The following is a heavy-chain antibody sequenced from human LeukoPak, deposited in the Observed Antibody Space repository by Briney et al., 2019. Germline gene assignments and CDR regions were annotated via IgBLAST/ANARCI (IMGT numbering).Heavy chain of an antibody. Sequence: PGRSLRLSCAASGFTFSSYGMHWVRQAPGKGLEWLAVTSYDGSNNYYADSVKGRCTISRDNSKNTLYLQMNSLRSEDTAVYYCAKDHHRNIYGMDVWGQGTTVTVSS. CDR1: GFTFSSYG. J-gene: IGHJ6*02. CDR2: TSYDGSNN. V-gene: IGHV3-30*18. D-gene: IGHD2/OR15-2a*01. CDR3: AKDHHRNIYGMDV.